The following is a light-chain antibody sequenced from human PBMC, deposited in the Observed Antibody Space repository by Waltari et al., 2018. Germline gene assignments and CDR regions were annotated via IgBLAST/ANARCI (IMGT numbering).Light chain of an antibody. V-gene: IGLV7-46*01. CDR3: LLHYSGPRV. CDR2: DTS. Sequence: QAVVTQEPYVTVSPGGTVTLTCGSSTGAVTSSHYPYWFQQKPGQAPRTLVYDTSNKHSWTPARFSGSVVGGKAALTLSGAQPEDEAEYYRLLHYSGPRVFGGGTKVTVL. CDR1: TGAVTSSHY. J-gene: IGLJ2*01.